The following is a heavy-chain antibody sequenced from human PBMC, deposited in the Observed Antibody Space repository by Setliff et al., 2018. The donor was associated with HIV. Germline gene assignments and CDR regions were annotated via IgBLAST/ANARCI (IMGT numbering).Heavy chain of an antibody. CDR1: RYTFTSYT. Sequence: ASVKVSCKTSRYTFTSYTTHWVRQAPGQGLEWMGLINPSDGSTSYAPKFQDRVTMTRDTSTTTVYMELSSLRSDDTAVYYCARAQFNTSPWVNSWGQGTLVTVSS. J-gene: IGHJ5*02. CDR2: INPSDGST. CDR3: ARAQFNTSPWVNS. D-gene: IGHD2-2*02. V-gene: IGHV1-46*03.